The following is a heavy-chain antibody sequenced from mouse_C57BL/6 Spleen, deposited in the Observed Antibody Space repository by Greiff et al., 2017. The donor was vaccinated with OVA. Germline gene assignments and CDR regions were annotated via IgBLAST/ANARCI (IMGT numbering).Heavy chain of an antibody. CDR2: IRDDGSN. J-gene: IGHJ4*01. CDR3: ARNGYYAMDY. CDR1: GYSITSGYY. Sequence: DVKLQESGPGLVKPSQSLSLTCSVTGYSITSGYYWNWIRQLPRNKLELMGYIRDDGSNNYNPSLKNRISITRDTSKNQYFLKLNSVTTEDTATYYCARNGYYAMDYWGQGTSVTVSS. V-gene: IGHV3-6*01.